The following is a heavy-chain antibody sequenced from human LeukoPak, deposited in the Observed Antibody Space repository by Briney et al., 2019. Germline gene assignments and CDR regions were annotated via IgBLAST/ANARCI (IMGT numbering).Heavy chain of an antibody. V-gene: IGHV3-48*04. CDR2: ISSKNVI. CDR3: ARPLESYYYMDV. D-gene: IGHD3-3*01. J-gene: IGHJ6*03. CDR1: GFTFSRYS. Sequence: PGGSLRLSCAASGFTFSRYSMNCVRQAPGKGLEWVSYISSKNVIYYADSVKGRFTISRDNAKNSLYLQMNSLRAEDTAVYYCARPLESYYYMDVWGKGTTVTVSS.